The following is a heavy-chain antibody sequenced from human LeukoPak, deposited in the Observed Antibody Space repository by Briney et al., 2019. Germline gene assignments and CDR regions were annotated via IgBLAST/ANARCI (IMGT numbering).Heavy chain of an antibody. CDR3: ARAARLMVYATYDY. CDR2: INHSGST. CDR1: GGSFSGYY. V-gene: IGHV4-34*01. D-gene: IGHD2-8*01. J-gene: IGHJ4*02. Sequence: SETLSLTCAVYGGSFSGYYWSWIRQPPGKGLEWIGEINHSGSTNYNPSLKSRVTISVDTSKNQFSLKLSSVTAADTAVYYCARAARLMVYATYDYWGQGTLVTVSS.